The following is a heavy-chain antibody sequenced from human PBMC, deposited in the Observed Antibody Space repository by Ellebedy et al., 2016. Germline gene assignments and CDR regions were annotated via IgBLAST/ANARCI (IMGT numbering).Heavy chain of an antibody. J-gene: IGHJ4*02. CDR1: GDSISNYY. V-gene: IGHV4-4*07. CDR3: ARGGGVVVVALVY. D-gene: IGHD2-15*01. CDR2: IYSSGNS. Sequence: SETLSLXXTVSGDSISNYYWSWIRQSAGKGLEWIGRIYSSGNSDCNPSLKSRVTMSVDKSKNQFSLNLGSVTAADTAVYYCARGGGVVVVALVYWGQGTLVTVSS.